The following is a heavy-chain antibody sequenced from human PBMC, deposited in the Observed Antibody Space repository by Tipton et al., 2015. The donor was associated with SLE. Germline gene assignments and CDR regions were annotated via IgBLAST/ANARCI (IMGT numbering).Heavy chain of an antibody. D-gene: IGHD3-10*01. CDR1: GGSISSYY. CDR2: IYYSGST. V-gene: IGHV4-59*08. Sequence: TLSLTCTVSGGSISSYYWSWIRQPPGKGLEWIGYIYYSGSTNYNPSLKSRVTISVDTSKNQFSLKLSSVTAADTAVYYCARGLGGSGPNWFDPWGQGTLVTVSS. CDR3: ARGLGGSGPNWFDP. J-gene: IGHJ5*02.